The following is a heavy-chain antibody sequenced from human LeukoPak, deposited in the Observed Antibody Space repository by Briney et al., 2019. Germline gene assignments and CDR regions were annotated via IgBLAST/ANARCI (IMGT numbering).Heavy chain of an antibody. CDR3: ARDSSYGHDY. D-gene: IGHD5-18*01. Sequence: GGSLRLSCAASGFSFSSYWLHWVRQPPGKGLVWVSRIQVDGSGTTYADSVKGRFTISRDNAKNTLYLQMNSLRPEDTAVYYCARDSSYGHDYWGQGTLVTVSS. CDR2: IQVDGSGT. J-gene: IGHJ4*02. V-gene: IGHV3-74*01. CDR1: GFSFSSYW.